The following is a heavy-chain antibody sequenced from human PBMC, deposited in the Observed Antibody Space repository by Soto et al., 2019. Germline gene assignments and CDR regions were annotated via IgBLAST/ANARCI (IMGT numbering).Heavy chain of an antibody. J-gene: IGHJ6*02. CDR3: ARVPDSSLGTMDV. D-gene: IGHD6-19*01. CDR1: GYSFTTYW. V-gene: IGHV5-51*01. Sequence: EVQLEQSGAELKKPGESLKISCKGSGYSFTTYWIGWVRQLPGQGLEWMGVMFPGDSGTRYSPSFQGQVTMSADPSTNTAYLEWSSLKAADSAMYYCARVPDSSLGTMDVWGQGTTVTVSS. CDR2: MFPGDSGT.